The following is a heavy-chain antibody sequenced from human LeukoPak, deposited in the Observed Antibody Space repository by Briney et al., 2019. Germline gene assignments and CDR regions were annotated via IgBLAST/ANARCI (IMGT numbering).Heavy chain of an antibody. D-gene: IGHD2-21*01. J-gene: IGHJ4*02. Sequence: GGSLRLSCAASGFTLSSHSMNWVRQAPGKGLEWVSYISSSSSTIYYADSVKGRSTISRDNAKNSLYLQMNSLRAEDTAVYYCARDIPYSVVRILDNWGQGTLVTVSS. V-gene: IGHV3-48*01. CDR1: GFTLSSHS. CDR2: ISSSSSTI. CDR3: ARDIPYSVVRILDN.